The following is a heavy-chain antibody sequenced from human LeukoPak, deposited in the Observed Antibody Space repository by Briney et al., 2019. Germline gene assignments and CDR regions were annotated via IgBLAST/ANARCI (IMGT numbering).Heavy chain of an antibody. CDR2: INPSGGST. Sequence: ASVKVSCKASGYTFTSYYIHWVRQAPGQGLEWMGIINPSGGSTSYAQKFQGRVTMTRDTSTSTVYMELSSLRSEDTAVYYCARIGGSYYFDYWGQGTLVTVSS. CDR3: ARIGGSYYFDY. V-gene: IGHV1-46*01. D-gene: IGHD1-26*01. CDR1: GYTFTSYY. J-gene: IGHJ4*02.